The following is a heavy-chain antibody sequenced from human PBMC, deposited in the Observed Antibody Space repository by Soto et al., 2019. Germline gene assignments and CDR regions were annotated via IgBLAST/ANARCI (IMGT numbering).Heavy chain of an antibody. CDR2: IYYSGST. V-gene: IGHV4-59*01. Sequence: SETLSLTCTVSGGSISSYYWSWIRQPPGKGLEWIGYIYYSGSTNYNPSLKSRVTISVDTSKNQFSLKLSSVTAADTAVYYCARVLAVAGLTAFDIRGQGTMVTVSS. J-gene: IGHJ3*02. D-gene: IGHD6-19*01. CDR1: GGSISSYY. CDR3: ARVLAVAGLTAFDI.